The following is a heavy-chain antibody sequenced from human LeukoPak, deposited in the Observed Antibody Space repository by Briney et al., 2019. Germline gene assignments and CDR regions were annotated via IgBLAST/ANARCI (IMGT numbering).Heavy chain of an antibody. V-gene: IGHV4-59*02. CDR3: ARFGVDYDMGV. D-gene: IGHD3-16*01. CDR1: GGSVNNYY. J-gene: IGHJ6*02. Sequence: SETLSLTCSVSGGSVNNYYWTWIRQPPGKGLEWIGQIYYSGKADYNPSLKSRITISVDTSKSQISLRVNSVTAADTAVYYCARFGVDYDMGVWGQGTTVIVFS. CDR2: IYYSGKA.